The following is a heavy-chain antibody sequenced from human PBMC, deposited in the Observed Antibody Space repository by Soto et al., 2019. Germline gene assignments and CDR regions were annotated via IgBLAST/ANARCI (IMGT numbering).Heavy chain of an antibody. CDR2: IYYTGTT. J-gene: IGHJ4*02. V-gene: IGHV4-39*01. Sequence: SETLSLTCTVSGGSISSNNFHWGWIRQPPGKGLEWIGNIYYTGTTYYNPSLKSRVTISVDTSKNQFSLKLTSVTAADTAVYYCARSLFSSSWPSYFDYWGQGALVTVSS. CDR3: ARSLFSSSWPSYFDY. CDR1: GGSISSNNFH. D-gene: IGHD6-13*01.